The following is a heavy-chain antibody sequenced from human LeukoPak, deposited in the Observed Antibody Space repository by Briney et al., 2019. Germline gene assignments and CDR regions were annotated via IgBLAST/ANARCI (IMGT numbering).Heavy chain of an antibody. CDR2: IYHSGST. Sequence: PSETLSLTCSVSGYSISSGYYWGWIRQPPGKGLEWIGSIYHSGSTYYNPSLKSRVTISVDTSKNQFSLRLSSVTAADTAVYYCARSYASSWYWNWFDPWGQGTLVTVSS. V-gene: IGHV4-38-2*02. D-gene: IGHD6-13*01. CDR3: ARSYASSWYWNWFDP. J-gene: IGHJ5*02. CDR1: GYSISSGYY.